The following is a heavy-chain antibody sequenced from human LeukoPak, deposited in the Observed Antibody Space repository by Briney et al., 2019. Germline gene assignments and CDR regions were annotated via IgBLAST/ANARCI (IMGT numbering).Heavy chain of an antibody. D-gene: IGHD1-7*01. J-gene: IGHJ4*02. Sequence: TGGSLRLSCAASGFTFSSYSMNWVRQAPGKGLEWVSPISSSSSYIYYADSVKGRFTISRDNAKNSLYLQMNSLRAEDTAVYYCASPRTWNYVDYFDYWGQGTLVTVSS. CDR3: ASPRTWNYVDYFDY. V-gene: IGHV3-21*01. CDR1: GFTFSSYS. CDR2: ISSSSSYI.